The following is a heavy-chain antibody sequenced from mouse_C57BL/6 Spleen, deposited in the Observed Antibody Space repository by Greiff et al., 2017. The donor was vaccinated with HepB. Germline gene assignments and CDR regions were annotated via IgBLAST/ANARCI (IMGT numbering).Heavy chain of an antibody. CDR2: IDPNSGGT. J-gene: IGHJ1*03. CDR1: GYTFTSYW. CDR3: ARSITTVVADWYFDV. Sequence: VQLQQSGAELVKPGASVKLSCKASGYTFTSYWMHWVKQRPGRGLEWIGRIDPNSGGTKYNEKFKSKATLTVDKPSSTAYMQLSSLTSEDSAVYYCARSITTVVADWYFDVWGTGTTVTVSS. D-gene: IGHD1-1*01. V-gene: IGHV1-72*01.